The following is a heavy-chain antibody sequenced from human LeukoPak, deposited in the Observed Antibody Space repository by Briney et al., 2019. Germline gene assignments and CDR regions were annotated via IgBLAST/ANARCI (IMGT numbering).Heavy chain of an antibody. CDR1: GGSFSGYY. V-gene: IGHV4-34*01. CDR2: INHSGST. J-gene: IGHJ4*02. CDR3: ARGAGTSGYYYYFDY. Sequence: SETLSLTCAVYGGSFSGYYWSWIRQPPGKGLEWIGEINHSGSTNYNPSLKSRVTISVDTSKNQVSLKLSSVTAADTAVYYCARGAGTSGYYYYFDYWRQGTLVTVSS. D-gene: IGHD3-22*01.